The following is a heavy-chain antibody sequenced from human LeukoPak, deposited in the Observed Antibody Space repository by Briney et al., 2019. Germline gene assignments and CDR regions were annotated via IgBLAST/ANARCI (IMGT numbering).Heavy chain of an antibody. CDR1: GGSISSSSYY. Sequence: PSETLSLTCTVSGGSISSSSYYWGWIRQPPGKGLEWIGYIYYSGSTNYNPSLKSRVTISVDTSKNQFSLKLSSVTAADTAVYYCAAEPLYYYDSSGPRVDYWGQGTLVTVSS. J-gene: IGHJ4*02. D-gene: IGHD3-22*01. V-gene: IGHV4-61*05. CDR2: IYYSGST. CDR3: AAEPLYYYDSSGPRVDY.